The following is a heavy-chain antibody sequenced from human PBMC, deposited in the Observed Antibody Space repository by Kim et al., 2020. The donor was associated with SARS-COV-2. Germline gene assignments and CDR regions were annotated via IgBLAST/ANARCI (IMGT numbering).Heavy chain of an antibody. CDR1: GGTFSSYA. J-gene: IGHJ4*02. Sequence: SVKVSCKASGGTFSSYAISWVRQAPGQGLEWMGGIIPIFGTANYAQKFQGRVTITADESTSTTYMELSSLRSDDTAVYYCARVKVRAAVAVYYFDYWGQGTLVTVSS. CDR2: IIPIFGTA. CDR3: ARVKVRAAVAVYYFDY. D-gene: IGHD6-19*01. V-gene: IGHV1-69*13.